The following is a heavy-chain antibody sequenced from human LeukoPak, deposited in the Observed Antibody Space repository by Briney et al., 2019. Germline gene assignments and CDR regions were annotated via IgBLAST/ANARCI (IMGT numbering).Heavy chain of an antibody. CDR1: GFTFSDYY. CDR3: ARDNLPSGSVVVGDYYYGMDV. CDR2: ISSSCSTI. V-gene: IGHV3-11*01. D-gene: IGHD2-15*01. Sequence: PGGSLRLSCAASGFTFSDYYMSWIRQAPGKGLEWVSYISSSCSTIYYADSVKGRFTISRDNAKHSLYLQMNSLRAEDTAVYYCARDNLPSGSVVVGDYYYGMDVWGQGTTVTVSS. J-gene: IGHJ6*02.